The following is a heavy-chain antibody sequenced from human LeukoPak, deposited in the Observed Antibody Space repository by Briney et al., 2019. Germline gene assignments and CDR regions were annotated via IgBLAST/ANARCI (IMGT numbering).Heavy chain of an antibody. V-gene: IGHV1-8*03. CDR2: MNPNSGNT. Sequence: ASVKVSCKASGGTFSSYAISWVRQATGQGLEWMGWMNPNSGNTGYAQKFQGRVTITRNTSISTAYMELSSLRSEDTAVYYCARVSSSWYTFYAFDIWGQGTMVTVSS. D-gene: IGHD6-13*01. CDR1: GGTFSSYA. J-gene: IGHJ3*02. CDR3: ARVSSSWYTFYAFDI.